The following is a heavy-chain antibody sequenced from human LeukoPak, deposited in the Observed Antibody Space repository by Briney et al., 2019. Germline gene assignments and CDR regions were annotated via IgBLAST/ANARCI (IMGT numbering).Heavy chain of an antibody. CDR1: GFTFSSYA. CDR3: AKDMYYYDSSGYYWGPYFDY. Sequence: GGSLGLSCAASGFTFSSYAMSWVRQAPGKGLEWVSAISGSGGSTYYADSVKGRFTISRDNSKNTLYLQMNSLRAEDTAVYYCAKDMYYYDSSGYYWGPYFDYWGQGTLVTVSS. D-gene: IGHD3-22*01. J-gene: IGHJ4*02. V-gene: IGHV3-23*01. CDR2: ISGSGGST.